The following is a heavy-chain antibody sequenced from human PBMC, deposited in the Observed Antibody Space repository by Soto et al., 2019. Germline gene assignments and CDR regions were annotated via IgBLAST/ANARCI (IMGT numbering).Heavy chain of an antibody. CDR3: AVGTGTTPAHWFDP. J-gene: IGHJ5*02. CDR1: GGTFSSYA. Sequence: GASVKVSCKASGGTFSSYAISWVRQAPGQGLEWMGGIIPIFGTANYAQKFQGRVTITADESTSTAYMELSSLRSEDTAVYYCAVGTGTTPAHWFDPWGQGTLVTVSS. CDR2: IIPIFGTA. V-gene: IGHV1-69*13. D-gene: IGHD1-1*01.